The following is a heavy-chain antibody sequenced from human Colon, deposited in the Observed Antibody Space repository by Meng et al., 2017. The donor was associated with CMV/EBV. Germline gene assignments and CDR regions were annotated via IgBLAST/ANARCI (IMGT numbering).Heavy chain of an antibody. D-gene: IGHD1-1*01. CDR2: ISGSTGYT. CDR1: GYTFTSYG. J-gene: IGHJ4*02. CDR3: ARGRPNWSGVLDY. Sequence: VQLVQSGAAVKEPGASVLVSCRSSGYTFTSYGSNWVRQAPGKGLEWMGWISGSTGYTNRAQKFQGRVTMTTDTSTSTAYLALTSLTSNDTAVYYCARGRPNWSGVLDYWGQGTLVTVSS. V-gene: IGHV1-18*01.